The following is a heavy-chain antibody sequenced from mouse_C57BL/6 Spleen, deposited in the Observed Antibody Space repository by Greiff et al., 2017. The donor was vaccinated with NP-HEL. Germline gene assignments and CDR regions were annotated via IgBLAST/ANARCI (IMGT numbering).Heavy chain of an antibody. J-gene: IGHJ2*01. CDR2: IYPGDGDT. Sequence: VQLQESGPELVKPGASVKISCKASGYAFSSSWMNWVKQRPGKGLEWIGRIYPGDGDTNYNGKFKGKATLTADKSSSTAYMQLSSLTSEDSAVYFCARTAQALYYFDYWGQGTTLTVSS. D-gene: IGHD3-2*02. CDR3: ARTAQALYYFDY. V-gene: IGHV1-82*01. CDR1: GYAFSSSW.